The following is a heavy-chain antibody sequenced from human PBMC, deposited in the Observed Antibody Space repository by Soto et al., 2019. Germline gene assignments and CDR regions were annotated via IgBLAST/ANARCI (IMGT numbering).Heavy chain of an antibody. D-gene: IGHD3-22*01. J-gene: IGHJ6*02. Sequence: PWGSLRLSWAAAGFTFSSYWMHCIRQAPGKGLVWVSRITSDGSNTYYADSVKGRFTISRDNSKNTLYLQMNSLRAEDTAVYYCAKDLYYYDSSGYYGVQQEYYYYGMDVWGQGTTVTVSS. CDR3: AKDLYYYDSSGYYGVQQEYYYYGMDV. CDR2: ITSDGSNT. V-gene: IGHV3-74*01. CDR1: GFTFSSYW.